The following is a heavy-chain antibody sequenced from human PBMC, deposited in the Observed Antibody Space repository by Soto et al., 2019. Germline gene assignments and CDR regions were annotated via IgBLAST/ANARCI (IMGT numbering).Heavy chain of an antibody. D-gene: IGHD2-15*01. J-gene: IGHJ6*03. CDR3: ARENRYCSGVSCYDETDYYMDV. V-gene: IGHV3-21*01. Sequence: EVQLVESGGGLVKPGGSLRLSCAASGFTFSSYSMNWVRQARGKGLEWVSSISSSSSYIYYADSVKGRFTISRDNAKNSLYIQMNSLRDEDSAVYYCARENRYCSGVSCYDETDYYMDVWGKGTTVTVSS. CDR2: ISSSSSYI. CDR1: GFTFSSYS.